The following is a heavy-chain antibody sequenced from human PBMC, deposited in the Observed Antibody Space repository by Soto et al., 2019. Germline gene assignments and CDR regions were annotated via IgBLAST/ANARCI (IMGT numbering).Heavy chain of an antibody. J-gene: IGHJ6*02. CDR1: GGTFISYW. V-gene: IGHV3-30-3*01. CDR2: ISYDGSNK. CDR3: ARYLLRHSLIVWYYFCGRDV. D-gene: IGHD2-15*01. Sequence: PMRLSCAAAGGTFISYWMRWVRQATGKGLEWVAVISYDGSNKYYADSVKGRFTISRDNSKNTLYLQMNSLRAEDTAVYYCARYLLRHSLIVWYYFCGRDVWGQGPRLPSP.